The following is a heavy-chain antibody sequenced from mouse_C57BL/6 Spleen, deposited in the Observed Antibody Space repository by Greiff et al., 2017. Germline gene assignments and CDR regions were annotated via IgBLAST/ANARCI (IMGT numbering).Heavy chain of an antibody. J-gene: IGHJ1*03. CDR2: IDPEDGET. D-gene: IGHD1-1*01. V-gene: IGHV14-2*01. CDR3: AREVDYYGSSFYWYFDV. CDR1: GFNIKDYY. Sequence: VQLQQSGAELVKPGASVKLSCTASGFNIKDYYMHWVKQRTEQGLEWIGRIDPEDGETKYAPKFQGKATITVDTSSNTAYLQLSSLTSEYTAVCSVAREVDYYGSSFYWYFDVWGTGTTVTVSS.